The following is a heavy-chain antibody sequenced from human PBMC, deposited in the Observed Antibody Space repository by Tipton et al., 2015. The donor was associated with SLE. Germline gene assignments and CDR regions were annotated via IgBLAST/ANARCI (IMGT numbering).Heavy chain of an antibody. CDR3: ARNLGQYLYGSTGYVF. Sequence: GLVKPSETVSLTCTVSGDSMTSNYWSWIRQPPGKGLECIGYIYYSGGTNYNPSHKSPVTISVDTSKNQVSLNLSSVTSADTAVYYCARNLGQYLYGSTGYVFWGQGMLVSVSS. J-gene: IGHJ4*02. D-gene: IGHD3-22*01. CDR1: GDSMTSNY. CDR2: IYYSGGT. V-gene: IGHV4-59*01.